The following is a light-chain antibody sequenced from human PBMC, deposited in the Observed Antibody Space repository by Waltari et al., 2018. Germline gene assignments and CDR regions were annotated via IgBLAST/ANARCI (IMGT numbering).Light chain of an antibody. CDR3: NSYTRSNTWV. V-gene: IGLV2-14*01. CDR1: SSDIGVYTF. Sequence: QSALTQPASVSGSPGQSITISCTATSSDIGVYTFVSWYQQFPGKDPKLMIYEVSNRPLGVSNRFSGSKSGNTASLTISGLQAEDEADYYCNSYTRSNTWVFGGGTKVTVL. J-gene: IGLJ3*02. CDR2: EVS.